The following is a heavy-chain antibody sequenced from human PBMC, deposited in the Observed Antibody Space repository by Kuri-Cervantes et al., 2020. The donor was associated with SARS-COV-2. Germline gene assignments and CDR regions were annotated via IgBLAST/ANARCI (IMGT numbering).Heavy chain of an antibody. Sequence: SGPTLVKPTETLTLTCTVSGFSLNNARMGVSWIRQPPGKALEWLAHIFSNDEKSYSTSLKTRLTISKDTSKNQVVLTMTNMDPVDTATYYCARSRAVGYCSTSSCTHFDSWGQGTLVTVSS. V-gene: IGHV2-26*01. CDR3: ARSRAVGYCSTSSCTHFDS. CDR1: GFSLNNARMG. J-gene: IGHJ4*02. CDR2: IFSNDEK. D-gene: IGHD2-2*01.